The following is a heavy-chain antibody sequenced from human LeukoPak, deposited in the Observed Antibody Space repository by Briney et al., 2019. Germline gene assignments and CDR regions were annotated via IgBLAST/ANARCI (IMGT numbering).Heavy chain of an antibody. V-gene: IGHV4-30-4*01. J-gene: IGHJ3*02. CDR1: GGSISNGDYY. CDR2: IYYSGNT. Sequence: SETLSLTCTVSGGSISNGDYYWSWMRQPPGKGLEWIGYIYYSGNTYYNPSLKSRVTVSIDTSTNQFSLKLSSVTAADTAVYYCARGGAIDDAFDIWGQGTMVTVSS. D-gene: IGHD3-16*02. CDR3: ARGGAIDDAFDI.